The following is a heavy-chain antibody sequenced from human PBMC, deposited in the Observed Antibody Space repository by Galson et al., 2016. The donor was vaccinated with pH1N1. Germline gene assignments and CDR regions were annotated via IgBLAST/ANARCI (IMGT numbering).Heavy chain of an antibody. D-gene: IGHD4-17*01. V-gene: IGHV3-30*02. CDR2: IRYGGSDT. CDR3: AKDSGDFNGRFDY. CDR1: GFSFIASG. J-gene: IGHJ4*02. Sequence: SLRLSCAASGFSFIASGMHWVRQIPGKGLEWVAFIRYGGSDTYYLDSVKGRFTISRDNSKNTLYLQMNSLRTEDTSVYYCAKDSGDFNGRFDYWGQGTLVCVSS.